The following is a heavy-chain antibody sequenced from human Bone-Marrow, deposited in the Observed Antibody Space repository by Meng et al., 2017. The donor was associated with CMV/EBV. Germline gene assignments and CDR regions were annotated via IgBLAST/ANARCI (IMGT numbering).Heavy chain of an antibody. D-gene: IGHD3-3*01. V-gene: IGHV4-39*07. CDR2: IYYSGST. CDR1: GGSISSSSYY. Sequence: ESLKISCTVSGGSISSSSYYWGWIRQPPGKGLEWIGSIYYSGSTYYNPSLKSRVTISVDTSKNQFSLKLSSVTAADTAVYYCARAARITIFGVVTRKYYFDYWGQGTLVTVSS. CDR3: ARAARITIFGVVTRKYYFDY. J-gene: IGHJ4*02.